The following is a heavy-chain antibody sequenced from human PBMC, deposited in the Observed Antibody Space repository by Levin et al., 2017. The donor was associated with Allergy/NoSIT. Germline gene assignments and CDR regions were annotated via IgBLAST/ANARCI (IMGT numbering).Heavy chain of an antibody. J-gene: IGHJ6*02. Sequence: GSLRLSCTVSGGSISSSHWSWIRQPAGKGLEWIGRIYTSGSTNYNPSLKSRVTMSVDTSKNQFSLKLSSVTAADTAMYYCARSRGPAAIYSYYYGLDVWGQGTTVTVSS. CDR1: GGSISSSH. CDR2: IYTSGST. D-gene: IGHD2-2*01. CDR3: ARSRGPAAIYSYYYGLDV. V-gene: IGHV4-4*07.